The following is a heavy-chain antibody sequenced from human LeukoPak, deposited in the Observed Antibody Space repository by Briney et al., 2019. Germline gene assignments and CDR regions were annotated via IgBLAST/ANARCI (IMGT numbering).Heavy chain of an antibody. V-gene: IGHV1-46*01. CDR3: ARGGGGSYLRSGIDY. Sequence: GASVKVSCKASAYTFTSYYMHWVRQAPGQGLEWMGIINPSGGSTSYAQKFQGRVTMTRDMSTSTVYMELSSLRSEDTAVYYCARGGGGSYLRSGIDYWGQGTLVTVSS. D-gene: IGHD1-26*01. J-gene: IGHJ4*02. CDR1: AYTFTSYY. CDR2: INPSGGST.